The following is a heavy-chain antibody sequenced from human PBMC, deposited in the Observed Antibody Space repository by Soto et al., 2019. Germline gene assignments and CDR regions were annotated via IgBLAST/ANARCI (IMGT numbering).Heavy chain of an antibody. V-gene: IGHV4-39*01. CDR2: IYYSGST. CDR1: GGSISSSSYY. CDR3: ARGHNWFDP. Sequence: SETLSLTCTVSGGSISSSSYYWGWIRQPPGKGLEWIGSIYYSGSTYYNPSLKSRVTISVDTSKNQFSLKLSSVTAADTAVYYCARGHNWFDPWGQGTLVTVSS. J-gene: IGHJ5*02.